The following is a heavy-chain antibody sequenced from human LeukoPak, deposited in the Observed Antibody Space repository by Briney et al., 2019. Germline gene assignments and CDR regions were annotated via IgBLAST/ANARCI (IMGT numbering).Heavy chain of an antibody. CDR2: ISHNGSTT. CDR1: GFIFSDNY. V-gene: IGHV3-11*01. CDR3: ARVEVPTIWDPSWFDP. J-gene: IGHJ5*02. D-gene: IGHD5-24*01. Sequence: GGSLRLSCAASGFIFSDNYMSWIRQAPGKGLEWVSSISHNGSTTYYADSVKGRFTISRDNANDSMYLQMNSLRAEDTAIYYCARVEVPTIWDPSWFDPWGQGTLVTVSS.